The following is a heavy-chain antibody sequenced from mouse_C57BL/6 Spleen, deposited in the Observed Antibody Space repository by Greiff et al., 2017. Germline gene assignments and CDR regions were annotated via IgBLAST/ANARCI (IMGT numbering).Heavy chain of an antibody. V-gene: IGHV1-22*01. CDR1: GYTFTDYN. J-gene: IGHJ4*01. Sequence: EVKLEESGPELVKPGASVKMSCKASGYTFTDYNMHWVKQSHGKSLEWIGYINPNNGGTSYNQKFKGKATLTVNKSSSTAYMELRSLTSEDSAVYYCARFYDYEGAMDYWGQGTSVTVSS. CDR3: ARFYDYEGAMDY. CDR2: INPNNGGT. D-gene: IGHD2-4*01.